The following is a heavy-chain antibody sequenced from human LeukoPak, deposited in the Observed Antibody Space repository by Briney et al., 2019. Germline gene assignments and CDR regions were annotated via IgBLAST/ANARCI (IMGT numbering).Heavy chain of an antibody. Sequence: SQTLSLTCTVSGGSISSGDYYWSWIRQPPGKGLEWIGYIYYSGSTYYNPSLKSRVTISVDASKNQFSLKLSSVTAADTAVYYCARGEGQLWPFDAFDIWGQGTMVTVSS. V-gene: IGHV4-30-4*01. CDR1: GGSISSGDYY. J-gene: IGHJ3*02. D-gene: IGHD5-18*01. CDR2: IYYSGST. CDR3: ARGEGQLWPFDAFDI.